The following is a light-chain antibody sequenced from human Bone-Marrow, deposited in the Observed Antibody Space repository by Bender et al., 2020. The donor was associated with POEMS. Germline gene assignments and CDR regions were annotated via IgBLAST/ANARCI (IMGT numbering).Light chain of an antibody. J-gene: IGLJ3*02. Sequence: QTVLTQPPSASGTPGQRVTISCSGGSSNIGAHAVKWYQHLPGTATQLLIYSSHRRPSEVPDRFSGSRSGTSASLAISGLQSVDEADYYCAVWDDSLNGWVFGGGTKLTVL. CDR1: SSNIGAHA. V-gene: IGLV1-44*01. CDR3: AVWDDSLNGWV. CDR2: SSH.